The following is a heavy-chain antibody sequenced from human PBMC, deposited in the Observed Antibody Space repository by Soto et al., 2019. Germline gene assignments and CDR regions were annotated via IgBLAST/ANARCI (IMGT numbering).Heavy chain of an antibody. CDR1: GFILSSSA. D-gene: IGHD3-3*01. Sequence: GGSLRLSCAASGFILSSSAMSWVRQAPEKGLEWVSAISGSGSTTYYADSVKGRFTISRGNSKNTVYLQMNSLRAEDTAVYYCAKGPTIFGVVITFEYYYGMDVWGHGTTVTVSS. J-gene: IGHJ6*02. V-gene: IGHV3-23*01. CDR2: ISGSGSTT. CDR3: AKGPTIFGVVITFEYYYGMDV.